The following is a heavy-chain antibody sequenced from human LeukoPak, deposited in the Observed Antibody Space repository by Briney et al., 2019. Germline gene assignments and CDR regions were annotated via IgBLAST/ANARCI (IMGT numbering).Heavy chain of an antibody. Sequence: GGSLRLSCAASGFTFSSYEMNWVRQAPGKGLEWVSYISSSGSTIYYADSVKGRFTISRDNAKNSLYLQMNSLRAEDTAVYYCARDPGAYSSSPIDYWGQGTLVTVSS. V-gene: IGHV3-48*03. CDR2: ISSSGSTI. J-gene: IGHJ4*02. CDR3: ARDPGAYSSSPIDY. D-gene: IGHD6-6*01. CDR1: GFTFSSYE.